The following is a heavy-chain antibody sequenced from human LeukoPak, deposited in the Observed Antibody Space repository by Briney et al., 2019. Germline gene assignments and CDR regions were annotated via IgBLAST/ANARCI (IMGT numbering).Heavy chain of an antibody. CDR1: GFTVSSNY. D-gene: IGHD4-17*01. V-gene: IGHV3-66*01. J-gene: IGHJ5*02. CDR2: IYSGGST. CDR3: ARDTGENYGDMGS. Sequence: GGSLRLSCAASGFTVSSNYMSWVRQAPGKGLEWVSVIYSGGSTYYADSVKGRFTISRDNSKNTLYLQMNSLRAEDTAVYYCARDTGENYGDMGSWGQGTLVTVSS.